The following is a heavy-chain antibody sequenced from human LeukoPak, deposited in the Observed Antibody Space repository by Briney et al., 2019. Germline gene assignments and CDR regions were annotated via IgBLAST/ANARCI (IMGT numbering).Heavy chain of an antibody. D-gene: IGHD3-10*01. Sequence: GGSLRLSCAASGFTFSSYGMHWVRPAPGKGLEWVAFIRYDGSNKYYADSVKGRFTISRDNSKNTLYLQMNSLRAEDTAVYYCAKDPLWFGESFGFDYWGQGTLVTVSS. CDR2: IRYDGSNK. CDR3: AKDPLWFGESFGFDY. CDR1: GFTFSSYG. J-gene: IGHJ4*02. V-gene: IGHV3-30*02.